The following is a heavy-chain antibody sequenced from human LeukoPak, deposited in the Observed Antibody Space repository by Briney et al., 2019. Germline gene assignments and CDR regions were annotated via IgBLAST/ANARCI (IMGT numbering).Heavy chain of an antibody. D-gene: IGHD2-15*01. J-gene: IGHJ5*02. CDR3: AREWAYCSGGSCYGSGIWFDP. Sequence: SETLSLTCTVSGGSISSSSYYWGWIRQPPGKGLEWIGSIYYSGSTYYNPSLKSRVTISVDTSKNQFSLKLSSVTAADTAVYYCAREWAYCSGGSCYGSGIWFDPWGQGTLVTVSS. CDR2: IYYSGST. CDR1: GGSISSSSYY. V-gene: IGHV4-39*02.